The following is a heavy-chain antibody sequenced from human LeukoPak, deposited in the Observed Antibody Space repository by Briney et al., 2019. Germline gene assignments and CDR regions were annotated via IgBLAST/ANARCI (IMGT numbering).Heavy chain of an antibody. CDR3: ARVAAAGLYFDY. D-gene: IGHD6-13*01. CDR1: GGSISSYY. Sequence: NPSETLSLTCTVSGGSISSYYWSWLRQPPGKGLEWIGYIYYSGSTNYNPSLKSRVTISVDTSRNQFSLKLSSVTAADTAVYYCARVAAAGLYFDYWGQGTLVTVSS. V-gene: IGHV4-59*01. CDR2: IYYSGST. J-gene: IGHJ4*02.